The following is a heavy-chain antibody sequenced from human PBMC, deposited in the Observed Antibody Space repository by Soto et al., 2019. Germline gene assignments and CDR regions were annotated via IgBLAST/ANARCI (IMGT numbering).Heavy chain of an antibody. Sequence: QVQLQESGPGLVKPSETLSLTCTVSGGSISSDYWSWIRQPPGKGLEWIGHMYYSGSTKYNPSLKSRVTISIDTSRNHISLYLTSVSAADTALYYCARGYYDSSGYYPWGQGTLVTVSS. V-gene: IGHV4-59*01. J-gene: IGHJ5*02. D-gene: IGHD3-22*01. CDR1: GGSISSDY. CDR3: ARGYYDSSGYYP. CDR2: MYYSGST.